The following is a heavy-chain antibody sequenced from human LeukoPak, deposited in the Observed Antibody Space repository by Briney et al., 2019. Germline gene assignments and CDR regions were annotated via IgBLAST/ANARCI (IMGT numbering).Heavy chain of an antibody. D-gene: IGHD2-2*01. J-gene: IGHJ4*02. CDR3: ARGLGYCTSTTCLLPFDY. Sequence: GGSLRLSCAASGFTVSTYYMTWVRQAPGKGLECVPVIYSGGSTYYADSVKGRFTVSRDNSKNTLYLQMNSLRAEDTAMYYCARGLGYCTSTTCLLPFDYWGQGTLVTVSS. CDR1: GFTVSTYY. CDR2: IYSGGST. V-gene: IGHV3-53*01.